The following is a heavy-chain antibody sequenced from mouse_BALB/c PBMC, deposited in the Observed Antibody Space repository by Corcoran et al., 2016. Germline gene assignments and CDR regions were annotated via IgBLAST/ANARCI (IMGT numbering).Heavy chain of an antibody. Sequence: EVQLQQSGAELVKPGASVKLSCTASGFNIKDTYMHWVKQRPEQGLEWIGRIDPANGNTKYDPKFQGKATITADTSSNTAYLQLSSLTSEDTAVYYWASRDYVNYRAWFAYWGQGTLVTVSA. D-gene: IGHD2-1*01. CDR2: IDPANGNT. V-gene: IGHV14-3*02. CDR1: GFNIKDTY. J-gene: IGHJ3*01. CDR3: ASRDYVNYRAWFAY.